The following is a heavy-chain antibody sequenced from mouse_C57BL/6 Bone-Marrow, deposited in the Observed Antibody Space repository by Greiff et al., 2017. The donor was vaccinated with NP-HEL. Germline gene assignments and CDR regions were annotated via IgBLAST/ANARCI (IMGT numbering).Heavy chain of an antibody. CDR1: GFTFSSYA. J-gene: IGHJ2*01. V-gene: IGHV5-4*01. CDR2: ISDGGSYT. CDR3: GRDRFTVFDY. Sequence: EVKLVESGGGLVKPGGSLKLSCAASGFTFSSYAMSWVRQTPEKRLEWVATISDGGSYTYYTDNVKGRYTIARDNAKNNLYLQMSHLKSEDTAMYYCGRDRFTVFDYWGQGTTLTVSS.